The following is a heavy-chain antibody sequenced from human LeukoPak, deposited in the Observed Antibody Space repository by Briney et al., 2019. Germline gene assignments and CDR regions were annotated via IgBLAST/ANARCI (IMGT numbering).Heavy chain of an antibody. Sequence: ASVKVSCKASGYPFTDQFINWVRQAPGQGLEWMGKINPSTRISACTEKFQGRVTMTADTSTNTVYMELSSLRSEDTAMYYCTPSGDGWGLDYWGQGTLVTVSS. D-gene: IGHD3-16*01. CDR1: GYPFTDQF. CDR2: INPSTRIS. V-gene: IGHV1-46*01. CDR3: TPSGDGWGLDY. J-gene: IGHJ4*02.